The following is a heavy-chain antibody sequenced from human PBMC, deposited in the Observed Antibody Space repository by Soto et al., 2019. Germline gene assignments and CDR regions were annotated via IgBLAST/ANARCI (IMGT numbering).Heavy chain of an antibody. D-gene: IGHD3-16*01. CDR3: AHIMITCGGVRALDAFDM. V-gene: IGHV2-5*02. J-gene: IGHJ3*02. CDR2: IYWDDDR. Sequence: QITLKESGPTLVNPTQTLTLTCSFSGFSLSTRRVGVAWIRQPPGKALEWLAIIYWDDDRRYSPSLKTRLAITKDTSKNQVVLTMTNLDPGDTATYYCAHIMITCGGVRALDAFDMWGQGTMVTVSS. CDR1: GFSLSTRRVG.